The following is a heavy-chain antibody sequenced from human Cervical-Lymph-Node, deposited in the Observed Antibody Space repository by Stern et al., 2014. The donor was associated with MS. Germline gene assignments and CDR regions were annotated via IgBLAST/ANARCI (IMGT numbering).Heavy chain of an antibody. CDR3: ATPPVQGAH. CDR1: GFTFKNAW. Sequence: QLVQSGGGLVKPGGSLRLSCAASGFTFKNAWMTWVRQAPGKGLEWIGRIKSKSDGGTTDYAAPVKGRFTISRDDSKNVVYLQMHSLKTEDTAVYYCATPPVQGAHWGQGTLVTVSS. D-gene: IGHD6-6*01. V-gene: IGHV3-15*01. CDR2: IKSKSDGGTT. J-gene: IGHJ4*02.